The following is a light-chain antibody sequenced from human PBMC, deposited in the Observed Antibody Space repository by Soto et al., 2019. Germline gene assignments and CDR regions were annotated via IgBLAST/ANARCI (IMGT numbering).Light chain of an antibody. CDR1: SSDVGGYNY. CDR3: CSYAGSSTFYV. Sequence: QSVLTQPASVSGSPGQSIAISCTGTSSDVGGYNYVSWYQQHPGKAPKLIIFEVSKRPSGVSNRFSGSKSGNTASLTISGLQAEDEADYYCCSYAGSSTFYVFGNGTKVTVL. J-gene: IGLJ1*01. V-gene: IGLV2-23*02. CDR2: EVS.